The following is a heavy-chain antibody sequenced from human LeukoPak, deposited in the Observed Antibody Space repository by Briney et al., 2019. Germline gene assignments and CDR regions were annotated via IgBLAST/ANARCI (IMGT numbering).Heavy chain of an antibody. CDR3: ARFDLRSLAVAGSYYFDY. J-gene: IGHJ4*02. D-gene: IGHD6-19*01. Sequence: ASVKVSCKSSGYTFTSYDINWVRQATGQGLEWMGWMNPNSGNTGYAQKFQGRVAMTRNTSISTAYMELSSLRSEDTAVYYCARFDLRSLAVAGSYYFDYWGQGTLVTVSS. V-gene: IGHV1-8*01. CDR2: MNPNSGNT. CDR1: GYTFTSYD.